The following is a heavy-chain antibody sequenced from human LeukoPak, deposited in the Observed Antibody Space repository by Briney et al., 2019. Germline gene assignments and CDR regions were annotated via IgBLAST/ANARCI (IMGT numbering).Heavy chain of an antibody. D-gene: IGHD3-22*01. Sequence: SETLSLTCAVYGGSFSGYYWTWIRQPPGKGLEWIGEISQTGSTNYNPSLKSRVTISLDTSKNQFSLKLSSVTAADTAVYYCASWIYYYDSSGYYCGFDYWGQGTLVTVSS. J-gene: IGHJ4*02. CDR3: ASWIYYYDSSGYYCGFDY. CDR2: ISQTGST. V-gene: IGHV4-34*01. CDR1: GGSFSGYY.